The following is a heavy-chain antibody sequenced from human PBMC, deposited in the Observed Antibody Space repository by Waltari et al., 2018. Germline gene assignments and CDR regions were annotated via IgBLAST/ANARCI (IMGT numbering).Heavy chain of an antibody. J-gene: IGHJ6*02. CDR3: ASALAGGIAAAGYGMDV. Sequence: QVQLVQSGAEVKKPGASVKVSCKASGYTFTGYYMHWVRQAPGQGLEWMGWVNPNRGGTNYAQKFQGRVTMTRDTSISTAYMELSRLRSDDTAVYYCASALAGGIAAAGYGMDVWGQGTTVTVSS. CDR1: GYTFTGYY. V-gene: IGHV1-2*02. D-gene: IGHD6-13*01. CDR2: VNPNRGGT.